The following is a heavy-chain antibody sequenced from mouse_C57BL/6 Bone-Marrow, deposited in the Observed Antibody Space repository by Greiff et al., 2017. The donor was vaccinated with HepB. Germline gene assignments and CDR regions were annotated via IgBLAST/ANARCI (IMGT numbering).Heavy chain of an antibody. CDR3: VRQRITTGYFDV. V-gene: IGHV10-1*01. CDR1: GFSFNTYA. D-gene: IGHD1-1*01. Sequence: EVNVVESGGGLVQPKGSLKLSCAASGFSFNTYAMNWVRQAPGKGLEWVARIRSKSNNYATYYADSVKDRFTISRDDSESMLYLQMNNLKTEDTAMYYCVRQRITTGYFDVWGTGTTVTVSS. CDR2: IRSKSNNYAT. J-gene: IGHJ1*03.